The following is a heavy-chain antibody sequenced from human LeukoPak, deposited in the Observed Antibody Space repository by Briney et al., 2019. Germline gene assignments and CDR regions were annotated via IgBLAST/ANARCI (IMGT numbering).Heavy chain of an antibody. D-gene: IGHD6-13*01. CDR3: ARGGIAAAPPNDAFDI. CDR1: GGSISSSNW. V-gene: IGHV4-4*02. CDR2: IYHSGST. Sequence: SGTLSLTCAVSGGSISSSNWWSWVRQPPGKGLEWFGEIYHSGSTNYNPSLKSRVTISVDKSKNQFSLKLSSVTAADTAVYYCARGGIAAAPPNDAFDIWGQGTMVTVSS. J-gene: IGHJ3*02.